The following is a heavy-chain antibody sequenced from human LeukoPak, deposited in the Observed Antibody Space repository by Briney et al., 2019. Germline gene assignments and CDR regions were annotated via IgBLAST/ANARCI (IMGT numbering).Heavy chain of an antibody. V-gene: IGHV4-34*01. Sequence: PSETLSLTCAVYGGSFSGYYWSWIRQPPGKGLEWIGEINHSGSTNYNPSLKSRVTISVDTSKNQFSLKLSSVTAADTAVYYCARDRYCSSTSCSGYWFDPWGQGTLVTVSS. J-gene: IGHJ5*02. CDR1: GGSFSGYY. CDR2: INHSGST. D-gene: IGHD2-2*01. CDR3: ARDRYCSSTSCSGYWFDP.